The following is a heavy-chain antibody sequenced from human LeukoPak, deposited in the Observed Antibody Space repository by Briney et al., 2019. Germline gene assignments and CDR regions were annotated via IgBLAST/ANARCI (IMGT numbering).Heavy chain of an antibody. CDR3: ARDSIARHYYYYGMDV. V-gene: IGHV3-53*01. J-gene: IGHJ6*02. D-gene: IGHD6-6*01. Sequence: GGSLRLSCAASGFTVSSNYMRWVRQAPGKGLEWVSVIYSGGRTYYADSVKGRFTISRDNSKNTLYLQMNSLRAEATAVYYCARDSIARHYYYYGMDVWGQGTTVTVSS. CDR1: GFTVSSNY. CDR2: IYSGGRT.